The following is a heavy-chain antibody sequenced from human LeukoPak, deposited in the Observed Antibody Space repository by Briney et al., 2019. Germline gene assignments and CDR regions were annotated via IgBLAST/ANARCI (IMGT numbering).Heavy chain of an antibody. CDR2: ISSSGTYI. D-gene: IGHD4-17*01. V-gene: IGHV3-21*01. J-gene: IGHJ4*02. CDR1: GFTFSSYS. Sequence: GGSLRLSCAASGFTFSSYSMNWVRQAPGKGLEWVSSISSSGTYIYYADSVKGRFTISRDNAKSSLYLQMNSLRAEDTAVYYCANAYGDYVPFDYWGQGTLVTVSS. CDR3: ANAYGDYVPFDY.